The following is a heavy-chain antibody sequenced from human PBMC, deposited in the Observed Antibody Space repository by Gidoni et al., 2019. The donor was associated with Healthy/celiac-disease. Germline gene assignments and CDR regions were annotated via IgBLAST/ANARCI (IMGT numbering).Heavy chain of an antibody. D-gene: IGHD6-13*01. CDR3: AKDPYGQQLDGGYYYYYMDV. J-gene: IGHJ6*03. Sequence: EVQLLESGGGLVQPGGSLRLSCAASGFTFRSYAMSWVRQAPGKGLEWVSAISGSGGSTYYADSVKGRFTISRDNSKNTLYLQMNSLRAEDTAVYYCAKDPYGQQLDGGYYYYYMDVWGKGTTVTVSS. CDR2: ISGSGGST. CDR1: GFTFRSYA. V-gene: IGHV3-23*01.